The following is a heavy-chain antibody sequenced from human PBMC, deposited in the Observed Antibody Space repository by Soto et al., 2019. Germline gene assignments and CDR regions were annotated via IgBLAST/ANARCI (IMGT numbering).Heavy chain of an antibody. D-gene: IGHD2-15*01. CDR1: GFTFRNYA. J-gene: IGHJ6*02. Sequence: QVQLVESGGGVVQPGGSLRLSCAASGFTFRNYAMHWVRQAPGKGLECMAVIAYDGSNAFYRDSVKGRFTISRDNCKYTLYLHMSSLRSEDTGVYYCARGDREDILVVVGARPGEYGIDIWGQGTTVTVSS. CDR3: ARGDREDILVVVGARPGEYGIDI. V-gene: IGHV3-30-3*01. CDR2: IAYDGSNA.